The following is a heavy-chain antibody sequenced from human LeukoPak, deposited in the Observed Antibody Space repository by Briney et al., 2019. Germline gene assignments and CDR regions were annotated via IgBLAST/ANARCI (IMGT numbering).Heavy chain of an antibody. J-gene: IGHJ5*02. Sequence: GGSLRLSCAASGFTFSSYAMHWVRQAPGKGLEWVAVISYDGSNKYYADSVKGRFTISRDNSKNTLYLQMNRLRAEDTAVYYCAREGYSSGWYRSGGWFDPWGQGTLVTVSS. CDR3: AREGYSSGWYRSGGWFDP. CDR1: GFTFSSYA. CDR2: ISYDGSNK. D-gene: IGHD6-19*01. V-gene: IGHV3-30-3*01.